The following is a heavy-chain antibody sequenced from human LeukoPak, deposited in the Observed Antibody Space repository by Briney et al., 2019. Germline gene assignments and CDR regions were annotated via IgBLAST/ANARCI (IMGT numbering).Heavy chain of an antibody. CDR2: IIPIFGTA. CDR3: ARERCSSTSCGGWFDP. CDR1: GGTFSSYA. J-gene: IGHJ5*02. D-gene: IGHD2-2*01. V-gene: IGHV1-69*05. Sequence: SVKVSCKASGGTFSSYAISWVRQAPGQGLEWMGGIIPIFGTANYAQKFQGRVTITTDESTSTAYMKLSSLRSEDTAVYYCARERCSSTSCGGWFDPWGQGTLVTVSS.